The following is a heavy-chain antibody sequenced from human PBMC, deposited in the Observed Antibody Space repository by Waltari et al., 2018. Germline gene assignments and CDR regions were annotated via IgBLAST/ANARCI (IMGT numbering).Heavy chain of an antibody. D-gene: IGHD6-13*01. V-gene: IGHV4-38-2*01. CDR3: ARQGAVGYSSS. J-gene: IGHJ4*02. Sequence: QVQLQESGPGLVKPSETLSLTCAASGYSISSGYYWGWIRQPPGKGLEWIGSIYHSGSTYYNPSLKSRVTISVDTSKNQFSLKLSSVTAADTAVYYCARQGAVGYSSSWGQGTLVTVSS. CDR2: IYHSGST. CDR1: GYSISSGYY.